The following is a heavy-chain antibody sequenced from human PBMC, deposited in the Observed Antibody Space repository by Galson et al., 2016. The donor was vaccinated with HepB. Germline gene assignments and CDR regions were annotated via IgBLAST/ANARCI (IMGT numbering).Heavy chain of an antibody. CDR3: ARDVQYRFDS. V-gene: IGHV1-18*01. Sequence: SVKISCKASGYTFTTSGISWVRQAPGQGLEWMGWISTHSGNTKYAQKFQSGLTLTTDSSTTTAYMELRSLRFDDTALYYCARDVQYRFDSWGQGTLVTVSS. J-gene: IGHJ4*02. CDR1: GYTFTTSG. D-gene: IGHD2/OR15-2a*01. CDR2: ISTHSGNT.